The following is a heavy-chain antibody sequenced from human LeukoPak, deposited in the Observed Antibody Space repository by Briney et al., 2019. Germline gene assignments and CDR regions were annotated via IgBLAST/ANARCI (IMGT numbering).Heavy chain of an antibody. CDR1: GYTLTELP. CDR2: FSPEHAET. CDR3: ATESYSNSWYYAFDP. V-gene: IGHV1-24*01. Sequence: GASVKVSCKVSGYTLTELPIHWVRQAPGKGLEWMGGFSPEHAETIYAQKFQDRVTMTEDPTTDTAYMEVGSLRSEDTAVYYCATESYSNSWYYAFDPWGQGTMVTVSS. D-gene: IGHD6-13*01. J-gene: IGHJ3*01.